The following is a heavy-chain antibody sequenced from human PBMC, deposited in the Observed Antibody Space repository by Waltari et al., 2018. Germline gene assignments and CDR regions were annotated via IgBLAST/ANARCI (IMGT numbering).Heavy chain of an antibody. V-gene: IGHV1-69*01. CDR2: IIPIFGTT. Sequence: QVQLVQSGAEVKKPGSSVKVSCKASGGTFSNYAINWVRQAPGQGLEWMGGIIPIFGTTNHAQKVQGRVTITADESTSTAYMELSSLRSEDTAVYYCARVLWGDSWFDYWGQGTLVTVSS. J-gene: IGHJ4*02. CDR3: ARVLWGDSWFDY. CDR1: GGTFSNYA. D-gene: IGHD2-21*02.